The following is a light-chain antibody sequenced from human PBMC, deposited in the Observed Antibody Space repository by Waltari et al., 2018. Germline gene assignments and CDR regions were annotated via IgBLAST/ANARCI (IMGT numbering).Light chain of an antibody. CDR3: QQYNNWPRT. CDR1: QSVNSN. CDR2: GAS. J-gene: IGKJ1*01. Sequence: EIVMTQSPATLSVSPGKRATLPCRASQSVNSNLAWYQQKPGQAPRLLIHGASTRATGIPARFGGSGSGTEFTLTISSMQSEDFAVYYCQQYNNWPRTFGQGTKVEIK. V-gene: IGKV3-15*01.